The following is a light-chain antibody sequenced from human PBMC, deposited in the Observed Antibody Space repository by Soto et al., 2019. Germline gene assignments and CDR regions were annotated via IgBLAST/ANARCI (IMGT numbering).Light chain of an antibody. CDR3: QQRSTGGT. Sequence: EIVLTQSPATLSLSPGERATLSCRASQSVSSYLAWYQQKPGQAPRLLIYDASNRATGIPARLSGSGSGTDFTLTISSLEPEDFAVYYCQQRSTGGTFGQGTKLEIK. V-gene: IGKV3-11*01. CDR1: QSVSSY. J-gene: IGKJ2*01. CDR2: DAS.